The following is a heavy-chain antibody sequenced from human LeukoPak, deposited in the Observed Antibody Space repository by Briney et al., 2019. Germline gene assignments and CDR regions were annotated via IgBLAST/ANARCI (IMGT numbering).Heavy chain of an antibody. CDR1: GYTFTSYG. Sequence: GASVKVSCEASGYTFTSYGISWVRQAPGQGLEWMGWISAYNGNTNYAQKLQGRVTMTTDTSTSTAYMELRSLRSDDTAVYYCARVQLGYYYDSSGYYAPGDYWGQGTLVTVSS. D-gene: IGHD3-22*01. J-gene: IGHJ4*02. V-gene: IGHV1-18*01. CDR3: ARVQLGYYYDSSGYYAPGDY. CDR2: ISAYNGNT.